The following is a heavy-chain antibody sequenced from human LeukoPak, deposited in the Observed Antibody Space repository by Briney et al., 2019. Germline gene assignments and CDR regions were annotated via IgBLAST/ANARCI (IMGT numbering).Heavy chain of an antibody. CDR1: GGTFSSYA. CDR3: ASGRFGASYYYYYMDV. J-gene: IGHJ6*03. CDR2: IIPIFGTA. Sequence: SVKASCKASGGTFSSYAISWVRQAPGQGLEWMGGIIPIFGTANYAQKFQGRVTITTDESTSTAYMELSSLRSEDTAVYYCASGRFGASYYYYYMDVWGKGTTVTVSS. D-gene: IGHD3-10*01. V-gene: IGHV1-69*05.